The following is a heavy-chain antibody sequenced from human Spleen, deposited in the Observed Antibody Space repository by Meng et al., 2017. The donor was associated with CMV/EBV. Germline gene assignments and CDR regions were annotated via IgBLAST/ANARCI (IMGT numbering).Heavy chain of an antibody. J-gene: IGHJ4*02. Sequence: ASGKVSCKASGYNFTSYGISWVRQAPGQGLEWMGWISAYNGNTNYAQKLQGRVTMTTDTSTSTAYMELRSLRSDDTAVYYCASCSGGSCYSAMGWVYWGQGTLVTVSS. CDR2: ISAYNGNT. V-gene: IGHV1-18*01. CDR3: ASCSGGSCYSAMGWVY. CDR1: GYNFTSYG. D-gene: IGHD2-15*01.